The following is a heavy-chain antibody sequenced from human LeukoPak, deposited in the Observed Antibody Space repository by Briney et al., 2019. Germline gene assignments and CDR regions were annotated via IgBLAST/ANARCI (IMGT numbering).Heavy chain of an antibody. V-gene: IGHV1-8*01. Sequence: ASVKVSCKASGYTFTNNDINWVRQASGQGLEWMAWMTPTSGNTGYAQKFQGRVTMTRDTSISTAYMELSRLRSDDTAVYYCARERMVRGVIPFYWGQGTLVTVPS. CDR2: MTPTSGNT. D-gene: IGHD3-10*01. CDR3: ARERMVRGVIPFY. CDR1: GYTFTNND. J-gene: IGHJ4*02.